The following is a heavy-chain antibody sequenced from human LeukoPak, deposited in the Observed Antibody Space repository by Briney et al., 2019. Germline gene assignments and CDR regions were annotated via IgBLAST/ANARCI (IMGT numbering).Heavy chain of an antibody. CDR3: ARAMHYGSGSYSPYYYYYGMDV. V-gene: IGHV3-64*01. CDR1: GFTFSSYA. CDR2: ISSNGGST. D-gene: IGHD3-10*01. J-gene: IGHJ6*02. Sequence: GGSLRLSCAASGFTFSSYAMHWVRQAPGKGLEYVSAISSNGGSTYYANSVKGRFTISRDNSKNTLYLQMGSLRAEDMAVYYCARAMHYGSGSYSPYYYYYGMDVWGQGTTVTVSS.